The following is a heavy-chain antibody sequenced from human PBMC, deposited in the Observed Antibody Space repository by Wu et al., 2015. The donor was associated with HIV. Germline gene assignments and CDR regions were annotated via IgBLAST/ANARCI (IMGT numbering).Heavy chain of an antibody. Sequence: QVHLVQSGAEVKKPGASVKVSCKAAGYTFTSYGISWVRQAPGQGLEWMGWISAYNGNTNYAQKLQGRVSVTTDTSTSTVYMDLRSLRSDDTAMYYCARDGYYDGSGYYNFDYWGQGTLVT. V-gene: IGHV1-18*01. CDR1: GYTFTSYG. CDR3: ARDGYYDGSGYYNFDY. CDR2: ISAYNGNT. J-gene: IGHJ4*02. D-gene: IGHD3-22*01.